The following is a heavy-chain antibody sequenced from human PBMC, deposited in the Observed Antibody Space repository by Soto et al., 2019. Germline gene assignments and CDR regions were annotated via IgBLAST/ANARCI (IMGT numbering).Heavy chain of an antibody. CDR2: IKSKTDGGTT. V-gene: IGHV3-15*01. J-gene: IGHJ3*02. CDR3: TTESGYSYDDAFDI. CDR1: GFTFSNAW. Sequence: GGSLRLSCAASGFTFSNAWMSWVRQAPGKGLEWVGRIKSKTDGGTTDYAAPVKGRFTISRDDSKNTLYLQMNSLKTEDTAVYYCTTESGYSYDDAFDIWGQGTMVTVSS. D-gene: IGHD5-18*01.